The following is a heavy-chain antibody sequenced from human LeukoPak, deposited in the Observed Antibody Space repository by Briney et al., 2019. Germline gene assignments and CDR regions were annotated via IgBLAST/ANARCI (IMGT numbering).Heavy chain of an antibody. V-gene: IGHV1-69*01. CDR2: IIPIFGTA. CDR3: ARGGPAATSETWFDP. J-gene: IGHJ5*02. Sequence: SVKVSCKASGGTFSSYAISWVRQAPGQGLEWMGGIIPIFGTANYAQKFQGRVTITADESTSTAYMELSSLRSEDTAVYYCARGGPAATSETWFDPWGQGTLVTVSS. CDR1: GGTFSSYA. D-gene: IGHD2-2*01.